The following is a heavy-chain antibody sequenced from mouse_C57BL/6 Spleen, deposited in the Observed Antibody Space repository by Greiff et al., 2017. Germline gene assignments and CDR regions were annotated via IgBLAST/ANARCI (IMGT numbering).Heavy chain of an antibody. CDR3: AREGDSSGLFAY. CDR2: IYPGDGDT. D-gene: IGHD3-2*02. V-gene: IGHV1-82*01. Sequence: VQGVESGPELVKPGASVKISCKASGYAFSSSWMNWVKQRPGKGLEWIGRIYPGDGDTNYNGKFKGKATLTADKSSSTAYMQLSSLTSEDSAVYFCAREGDSSGLFAYWGQGTLVTVSA. J-gene: IGHJ3*01. CDR1: GYAFSSSW.